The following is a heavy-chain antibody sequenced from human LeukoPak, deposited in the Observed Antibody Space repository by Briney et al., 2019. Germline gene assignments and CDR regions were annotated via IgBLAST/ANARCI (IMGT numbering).Heavy chain of an antibody. CDR2: IKSKIDGGTT. J-gene: IGHJ4*02. V-gene: IGHV3-15*01. Sequence: PGGSLRLSCAASGFTFSNAWMSWVRQAPGKGLEWVGRIKSKIDGGTTDYAAPVKGRFTISRDDSKNTLYLQMNSLKTEDTAVYYCTTDGGRKSRPYHLDHWARGTLVTVSS. CDR3: TTDGGRKSRPYHLDH. D-gene: IGHD3-16*01. CDR1: GFTFSNAW.